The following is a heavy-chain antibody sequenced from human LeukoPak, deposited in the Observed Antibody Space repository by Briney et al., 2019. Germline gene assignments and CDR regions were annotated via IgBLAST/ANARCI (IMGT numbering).Heavy chain of an antibody. D-gene: IGHD4-17*01. CDR1: GFTFSSYG. V-gene: IGHV3-30*18. Sequence: GGSLRLSCAASGFTFSSYGMHWVRQAPGKGLEWVAVISYDGSNKCYADSVKGRFTISRDNSKNTLYLQMNSLRAEDTAVYYCAKDRYGDYGSSFDYWGQGTLVTVSS. J-gene: IGHJ4*02. CDR2: ISYDGSNK. CDR3: AKDRYGDYGSSFDY.